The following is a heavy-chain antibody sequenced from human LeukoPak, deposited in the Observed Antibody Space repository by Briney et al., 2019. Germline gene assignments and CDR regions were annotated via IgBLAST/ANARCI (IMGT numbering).Heavy chain of an antibody. CDR2: VSSSGAAI. CDR3: ADEAAAGD. V-gene: IGHV3-11*01. Sequence: GGSLRLSCAASGFTLTHYNMNWVRQAPGKGLEWVSYVSSSGAAIYYADSVKGRFTISRDNANNSLYLQMNSLRAEDTAVYYCADEAAAGDWGQGTLVTVSS. D-gene: IGHD6-13*01. CDR1: GFTLTHYN. J-gene: IGHJ4*02.